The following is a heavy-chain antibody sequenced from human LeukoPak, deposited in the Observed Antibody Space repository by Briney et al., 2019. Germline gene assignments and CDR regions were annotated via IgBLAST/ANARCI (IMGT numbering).Heavy chain of an antibody. Sequence: PSETLSLTCTVSGGSISSYYWSRIRQPPGKGLEWIGYIYYSGSTNYNPSLKSRVTISVDTSKNQFSLKLSSVTAADTAVYYCARSVLYGGKYWYYFDYWGQGTLVTVSS. CDR1: GGSISSYY. V-gene: IGHV4-59*01. CDR3: ARSVLYGGKYWYYFDY. CDR2: IYYSGST. J-gene: IGHJ4*02. D-gene: IGHD4-23*01.